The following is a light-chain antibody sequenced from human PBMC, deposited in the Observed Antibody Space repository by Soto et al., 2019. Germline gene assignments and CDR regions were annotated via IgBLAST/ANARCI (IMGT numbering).Light chain of an antibody. Sequence: QSALTQPASVSGSPGQSITISCTGTSSDVGSYNPVSWYQQHPGKAPKVMIYEGSKRPSGVSNRFAGSKSGNTASLTISGLEAGDDADYYGSSYAGSTTFVVFGGGTKLTVL. CDR1: SSDVGSYNP. J-gene: IGLJ2*01. CDR2: EGS. V-gene: IGLV2-23*03. CDR3: SSYAGSTTFVV.